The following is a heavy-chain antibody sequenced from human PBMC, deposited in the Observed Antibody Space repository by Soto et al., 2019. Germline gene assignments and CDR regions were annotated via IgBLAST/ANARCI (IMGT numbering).Heavy chain of an antibody. CDR3: AKSIRGPRGVHYYYGMDV. D-gene: IGHD3-10*01. CDR1: GYTFTSYD. J-gene: IGHJ6*02. V-gene: IGHV1-8*01. CDR2: MNPNSGNT. Sequence: QVQLVQSGAEVKKPGASVKVSCKASGYTFTSYDINWVRQATGQGLEWMGWMNPNSGNTGYAQKFQGRVTMTRNTSISTAYMELSSLRSEDTAVYYCAKSIRGPRGVHYYYGMDVWGQGTTVTVSS.